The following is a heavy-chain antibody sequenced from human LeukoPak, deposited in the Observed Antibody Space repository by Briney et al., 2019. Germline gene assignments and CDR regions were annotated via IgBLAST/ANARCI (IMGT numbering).Heavy chain of an antibody. Sequence: ASVTVSCKVSGYTLTELSMHWVRQAPGKGLEWMGGFDPEDGETIYAQKFQGTVTMTRDTSTSTVYMYLSSLRSEDTAAYYCARDSLYGVVDYWGQETLVTVSS. D-gene: IGHD4-17*01. CDR1: GYTLTELS. CDR2: FDPEDGET. V-gene: IGHV1-24*01. J-gene: IGHJ4*02. CDR3: ARDSLYGVVDY.